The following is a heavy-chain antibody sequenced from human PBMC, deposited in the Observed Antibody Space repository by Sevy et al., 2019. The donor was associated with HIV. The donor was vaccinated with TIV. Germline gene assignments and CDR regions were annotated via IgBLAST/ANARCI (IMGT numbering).Heavy chain of an antibody. Sequence: SETLSLTCTVSGGSINSDHWNWIRQPPGKGLECIGYVYYTGGTNYNPSLKNRVTISVDRTKNHFSLKLTSVTAADTAVYFCARRNDFDIWGQGTMVTVSS. V-gene: IGHV4-59*08. CDR2: VYYTGGT. J-gene: IGHJ3*02. CDR3: ARRNDFDI. CDR1: GGSINSDH.